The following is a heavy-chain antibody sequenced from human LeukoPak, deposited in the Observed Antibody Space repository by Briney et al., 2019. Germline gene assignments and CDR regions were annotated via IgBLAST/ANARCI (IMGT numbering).Heavy chain of an antibody. CDR2: ISSSGSTI. CDR1: GFTFSSYE. CDR3: ARPGSYYDSRGAFDI. V-gene: IGHV3-48*03. J-gene: IGHJ3*02. Sequence: GGSLRLSCAASGFTFSSYEMNWVRQVPGEGLDWVSYISSSGSTIYYADSVKGRFTISRDNAKNSLYLQMNSLRAEDTAVYYCARPGSYYDSRGAFDIWGQGTMVPVSS. D-gene: IGHD3-22*01.